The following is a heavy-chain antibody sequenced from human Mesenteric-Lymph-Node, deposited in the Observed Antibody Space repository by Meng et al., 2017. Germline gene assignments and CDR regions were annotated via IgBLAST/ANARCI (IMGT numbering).Heavy chain of an antibody. V-gene: IGHV3-23*01. Sequence: GESLKISCAASGLTFSIYGLTWVRQAPGKGLEWVATIRDSGDTTVYADSLRGRFTISRDRSTNTLYLQMNNLRAEDTAEYYCAKEGAPNEGYWGQGTLVTVSS. CDR1: GLTFSIYG. D-gene: IGHD2-8*01. J-gene: IGHJ4*02. CDR3: AKEGAPNEGY. CDR2: IRDSGDTT.